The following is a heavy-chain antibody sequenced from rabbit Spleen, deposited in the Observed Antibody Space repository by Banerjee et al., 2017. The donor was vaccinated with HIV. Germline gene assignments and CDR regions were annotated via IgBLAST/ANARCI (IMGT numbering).Heavy chain of an antibody. CDR2: INIVTGKA. CDR3: ARGGSYKGRYFIL. J-gene: IGHJ4*01. CDR1: GFSFSDKDV. Sequence: QEQLVESGGGLVKPEGSLKLSCTASGFSFSDKDVMCWVRQAPGKGLEWIACINIVTGKAVYATWAKGRFIMSRASSTTVTLEMTSLTVADTATYFCARGGSYKGRYFILWGPGTLVTVS. D-gene: IGHD5-1*01. V-gene: IGHV1S45*01.